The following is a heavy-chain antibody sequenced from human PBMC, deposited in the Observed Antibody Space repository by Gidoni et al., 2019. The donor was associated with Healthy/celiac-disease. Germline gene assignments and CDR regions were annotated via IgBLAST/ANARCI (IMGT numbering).Heavy chain of an antibody. CDR3: ARDVVRGIAEACYFDY. D-gene: IGHD6-13*01. CDR1: GFTFISYS. Sequence: EVQLVESGGGLFKPRGSLRHSCAASGFTFISYSMNWVRQAPGKGLECVASMSSSSSYIHYVDSVKCRFNIVRDIAKTALYLHMNRLRAEATAVYSCARDVVRGIAEACYFDYWGQGPLVNVP. CDR2: MSSSSSYI. J-gene: IGHJ4*02. V-gene: IGHV3-21*01.